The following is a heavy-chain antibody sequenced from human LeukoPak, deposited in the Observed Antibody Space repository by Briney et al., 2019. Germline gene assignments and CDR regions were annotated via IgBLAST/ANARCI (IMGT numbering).Heavy chain of an antibody. V-gene: IGHV3-23*01. Sequence: GGSLRLSCAASGFSFSSFAMTWVRQAPGKGLEWVATIRSNGATAYNADSVKGRFTISRDNSKNTVYLQMNSLRVEDTAIYYCARGQEFDDGVFDSWGQGTLVTVSS. J-gene: IGHJ4*02. D-gene: IGHD1-1*01. CDR2: IRSNGATA. CDR3: ARGQEFDDGVFDS. CDR1: GFSFSSFA.